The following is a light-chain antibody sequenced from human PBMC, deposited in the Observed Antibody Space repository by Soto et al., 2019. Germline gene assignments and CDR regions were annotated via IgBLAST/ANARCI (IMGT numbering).Light chain of an antibody. CDR2: EDS. CDR3: CSYARGSTIV. CDR1: SSDVGSYNL. J-gene: IGLJ3*02. V-gene: IGLV2-23*01. Sequence: QSALTQPASVSGSPGQSITISCTGTSSDVGSYNLVSWYQQHPGKAPKLMIYEDSKRPSGVSNRFFGSKSGNTGSLTISWLQAEDEADYFCCSYARGSTIVFGGGTKLTVL.